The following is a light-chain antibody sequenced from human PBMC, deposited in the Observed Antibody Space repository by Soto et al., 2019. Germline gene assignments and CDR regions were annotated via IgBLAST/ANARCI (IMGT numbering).Light chain of an antibody. Sequence: EIVMTQSPATLSVSPGERATLSCRASQSVSSNLAWYQQKPGQAPRLLIYGASTRATGIPARFSGSGSGTEFTLTISSLQSEDFAVYHCQQYNNWPPFTFGPGTKVDFK. V-gene: IGKV3-15*01. CDR1: QSVSSN. J-gene: IGKJ3*01. CDR2: GAS. CDR3: QQYNNWPPFT.